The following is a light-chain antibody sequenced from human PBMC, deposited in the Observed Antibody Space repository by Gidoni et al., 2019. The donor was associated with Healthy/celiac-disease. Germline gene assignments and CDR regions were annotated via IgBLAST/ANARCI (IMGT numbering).Light chain of an antibody. CDR2: GNS. J-gene: IGLJ2*01. V-gene: IGLV1-40*01. Sequence: QSVLTQPPSVSGAPGQRVTISCTGSSSNIGAGYDVHWHHQLPGTAPKLLIYGNSNRPSGVPDRFSGSKSGTSASLAITGLQAEDEADYYCQSYDSSLSGFVVFGGGTKLTVL. CDR3: QSYDSSLSGFVV. CDR1: SSNIGAGYD.